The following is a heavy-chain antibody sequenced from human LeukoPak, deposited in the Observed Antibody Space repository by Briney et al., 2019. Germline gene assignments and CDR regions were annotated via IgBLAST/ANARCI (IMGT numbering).Heavy chain of an antibody. V-gene: IGHV3-21*01. CDR1: GFTFSSYS. CDR2: ISRSSSYI. D-gene: IGHD3-16*01. Sequence: GGSLRLSCAASGFTFSSYSMNWVRQAPGKGLEWVSSISRSSSYIYYADSVKGRFTISRDNAKNSLYLQMNSLRAEDTAVYYCARDVLGDWTRDFDYWGQGTLVTVSS. J-gene: IGHJ4*02. CDR3: ARDVLGDWTRDFDY.